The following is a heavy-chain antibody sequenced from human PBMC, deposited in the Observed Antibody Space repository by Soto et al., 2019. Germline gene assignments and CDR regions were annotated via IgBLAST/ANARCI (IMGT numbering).Heavy chain of an antibody. J-gene: IGHJ3*02. CDR3: AKLREEDYYDSSGYYQGDAFDI. Sequence: GGSLRLSCAASGFTFSSYAMSLVRQAPGKGLEWVSAISGSGGSTYYADSVKGRFTISRDNSKNTLYLQMNSLRAEDTAVYYCAKLREEDYYDSSGYYQGDAFDIWGQGTMVTVPS. CDR1: GFTFSSYA. V-gene: IGHV3-23*01. D-gene: IGHD3-22*01. CDR2: ISGSGGST.